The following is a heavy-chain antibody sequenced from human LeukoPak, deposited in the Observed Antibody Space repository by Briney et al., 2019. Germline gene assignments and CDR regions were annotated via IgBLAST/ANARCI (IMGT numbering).Heavy chain of an antibody. CDR1: GGSISSGSYY. V-gene: IGHV4-61*02. J-gene: IGHJ4*02. CDR2: IYTSGST. D-gene: IGHD3-22*01. CDR3: AREWLFPRFFDF. Sequence: SQTLSLTCNVSGGSISSGSYYWSWIRQPAGKGLEWIGRIYTSGSTNYNPSLKSRVTISVDTSKNQFSLNLSSVTAADTAVYYCAREWLFPRFFDFWGQGTLVTVSS.